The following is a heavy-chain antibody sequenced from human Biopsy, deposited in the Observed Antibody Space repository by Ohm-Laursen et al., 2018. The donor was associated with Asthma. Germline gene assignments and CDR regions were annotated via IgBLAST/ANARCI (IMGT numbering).Heavy chain of an antibody. CDR1: GYTFIGCP. CDR3: ARGQKSAGDRWFDP. V-gene: IGHV1-2*06. D-gene: IGHD6-13*01. J-gene: IGHJ5*02. CDR2: INPNSGGT. Sequence: ASVKFSCKASGYTFIGCPIHWMRQAPGQGLEWMGRINPNSGGTNYAQKFQGRVTMTRDTSISTAYMEVSRLRSDDTAVYYCARGQKSAGDRWFDPWGQGTLVTVSS.